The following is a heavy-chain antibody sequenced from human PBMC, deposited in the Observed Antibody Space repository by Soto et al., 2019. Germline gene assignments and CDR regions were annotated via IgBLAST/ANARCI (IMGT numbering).Heavy chain of an antibody. V-gene: IGHV1-46*01. Sequence: ASVKVSCKASGYTFTSYYMHWVRQAPGQGLEWMGIINPSGGSTSYAQKFQGRVTMTRDKSKNQFSLNLSSVTDADTAVYYCARGERQQQRDYWGQGTLVTVSS. CDR3: ARGERQQQRDY. CDR2: INPSGGST. CDR1: GYTFTSYY. J-gene: IGHJ4*02. D-gene: IGHD6-25*01.